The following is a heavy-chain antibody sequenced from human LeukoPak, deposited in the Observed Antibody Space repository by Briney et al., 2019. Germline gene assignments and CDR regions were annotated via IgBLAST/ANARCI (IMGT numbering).Heavy chain of an antibody. J-gene: IGHJ4*02. CDR3: ARDRLYCSSTSCYEYYFDY. V-gene: IGHV1-18*01. CDR1: GYTFTSYG. D-gene: IGHD2-2*01. Sequence: ASVKVSCKASGYTFTSYGISWVRQAPGQGFEWMGWISAYNGNTNYAQKLQGRVTMTTDTSTSTAYMELRSLRSDDTAVYYCARDRLYCSSTSCYEYYFDYWGQGTLVTVSS. CDR2: ISAYNGNT.